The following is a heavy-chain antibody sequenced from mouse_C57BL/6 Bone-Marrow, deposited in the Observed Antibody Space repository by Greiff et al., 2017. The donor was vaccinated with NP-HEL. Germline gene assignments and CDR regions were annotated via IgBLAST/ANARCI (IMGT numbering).Heavy chain of an antibody. CDR3: AREGYYSNGDY. CDR1: GYTFTSYW. CDR2: IYPGSGST. J-gene: IGHJ2*01. Sequence: QVQLQQPGAELVKPGASVKMSCKASGYTFTSYWITWVKQRPGQGLEWIGDIYPGSGSTNYNEKFKSKATLTVDTSSSTAYMLLSSLTSEESAVYYCAREGYYSNGDYWGQGTTLTVSS. D-gene: IGHD2-5*01. V-gene: IGHV1-55*01.